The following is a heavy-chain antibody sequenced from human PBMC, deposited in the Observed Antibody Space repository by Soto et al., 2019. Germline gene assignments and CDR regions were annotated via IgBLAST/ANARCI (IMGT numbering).Heavy chain of an antibody. D-gene: IGHD2-21*01. Sequence: GGSLRLACAASVFTFISYVMTWVRQGPGKGLDWVSGISGSGVDTYYAESVKGRFTISRDNSKNTLYLQMNSLRAEDTAVYYCAKGRGAVVAPRFDPWGQGTLVNVS. CDR2: ISGSGVDT. V-gene: IGHV3-23*01. CDR3: AKGRGAVVAPRFDP. CDR1: VFTFISYV. J-gene: IGHJ5*02.